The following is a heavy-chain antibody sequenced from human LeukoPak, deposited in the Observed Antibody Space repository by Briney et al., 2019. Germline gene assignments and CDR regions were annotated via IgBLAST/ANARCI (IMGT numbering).Heavy chain of an antibody. CDR3: ARDLAGSSSWLRRPYDY. V-gene: IGHV1-46*01. J-gene: IGHJ4*02. CDR1: GYPFPIYY. CDR2: INPSGGST. D-gene: IGHD6-13*01. Sequence: ASVKVSCKASGYPFPIYYMHWVRQAPGQGLEWMGIINPSGGSTSYAQKFQGRVTMTRDTSTSTVYMELSSLRSEDTAVYYCARDLAGSSSWLRRPYDYWGQGTLVTVSS.